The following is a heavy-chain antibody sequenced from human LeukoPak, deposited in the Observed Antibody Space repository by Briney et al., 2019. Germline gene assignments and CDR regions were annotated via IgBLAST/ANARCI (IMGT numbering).Heavy chain of an antibody. Sequence: GSLRLSCAASGFTFSDYYMSWIRQAPGKGLEWVSYISSSGSTIYYADSVKGRFTISRDNAKNSLYLQMNSLRAEDTAVYYCATLAATSAFDIWGQGTMVTVSS. CDR1: GFTFSDYY. CDR2: ISSSGSTI. D-gene: IGHD2-15*01. CDR3: ATLAATSAFDI. J-gene: IGHJ3*02. V-gene: IGHV3-11*01.